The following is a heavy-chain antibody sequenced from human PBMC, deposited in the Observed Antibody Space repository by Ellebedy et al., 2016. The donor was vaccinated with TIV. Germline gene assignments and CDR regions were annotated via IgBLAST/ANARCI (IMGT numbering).Heavy chain of an antibody. CDR2: INLDGSQK. CDR1: GFSFSTYW. D-gene: IGHD2-15*01. V-gene: IGHV3-7*01. Sequence: GGSLRLXXEGSGFSFSTYWMTWVRQAPGKGLEWVANINLDGSQKDYLDSVKGRFTISRDNAKTSLYLEMNSLRAEDTAVYYCTRSSPREFWGQGTLVTVSS. CDR3: TRSSPREF. J-gene: IGHJ4*02.